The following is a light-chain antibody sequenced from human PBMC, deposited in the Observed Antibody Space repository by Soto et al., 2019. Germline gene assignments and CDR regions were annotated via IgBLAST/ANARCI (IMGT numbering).Light chain of an antibody. CDR3: QQYYSYPLT. CDR1: QGISSY. CDR2: AAS. J-gene: IGKJ4*01. V-gene: IGKV1-8*01. Sequence: AIRMTQSPPSLSASTGDRVTITCRASQGISSYLAWYQQKPGKAPKLLIYAASTLQSGVPSRFSGSGSGTDFTLTISCLQSEDFATYYCQQYYSYPLTFGGGTKVDI.